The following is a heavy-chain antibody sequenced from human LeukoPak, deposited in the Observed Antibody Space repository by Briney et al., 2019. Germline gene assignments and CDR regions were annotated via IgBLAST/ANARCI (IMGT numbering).Heavy chain of an antibody. Sequence: SETLSLTCAVYGGSFSGYYWSWIRQPPGKGLEWIGEINHSGSTNYNPSLKSRVTISVDTSKNQFSLKLSSVTAADTAVYYCARGRKRAVLEWLFAPNWFDPWGQGTLVTVSS. CDR2: INHSGST. J-gene: IGHJ5*02. D-gene: IGHD3-3*01. CDR1: GGSFSGYY. CDR3: ARGRKRAVLEWLFAPNWFDP. V-gene: IGHV4-34*01.